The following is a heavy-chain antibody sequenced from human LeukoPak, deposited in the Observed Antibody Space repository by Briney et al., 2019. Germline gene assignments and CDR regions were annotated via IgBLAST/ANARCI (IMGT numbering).Heavy chain of an antibody. CDR1: GYSFTSYW. V-gene: IGHV5-51*03. J-gene: IGHJ3*02. CDR3: ARGGDYYDSSGYSRYDAFDI. Sequence: GKSLKISCKGSGYSFTSYWIGWVRQMPGKGLEWMGIIYPGDSDTRYSPSFQGQVTISADKSISTAYLQWSSLKASDTAMYYCARGGDYYDSSGYSRYDAFDIWGQGTMVTVSS. CDR2: IYPGDSDT. D-gene: IGHD3-22*01.